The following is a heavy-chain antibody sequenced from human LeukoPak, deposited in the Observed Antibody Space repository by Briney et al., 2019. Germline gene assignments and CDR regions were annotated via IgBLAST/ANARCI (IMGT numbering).Heavy chain of an antibody. V-gene: IGHV3-9*01. J-gene: IGHJ4*02. CDR2: ISWNSGSI. CDR3: AKGPWFGELLPVPFDY. CDR1: GFTFNDYA. D-gene: IGHD3-10*01. Sequence: GGSLRLSCAASGFTFNDYAMHWVRQAPGKGLEWVSGISWNSGSIGYADSVKGRFTISRDNSKNTLYLQMNSLRAEDTAVYYCAKGPWFGELLPVPFDYWGQGALVTVSS.